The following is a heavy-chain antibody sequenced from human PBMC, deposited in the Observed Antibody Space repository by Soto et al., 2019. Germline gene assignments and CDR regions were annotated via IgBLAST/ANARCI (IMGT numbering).Heavy chain of an antibody. CDR2: IYSVGST. J-gene: IGHJ4*02. D-gene: IGHD2-2*01. CDR1: GFTVSNNY. V-gene: IGHV3-66*01. Sequence: EVQLVESGGGLVQPGGSLRLSCAASGFTVSNNYMTWVRQAPGKGLEWVSIIYSVGSTYYADSVKGRFTISRDNSKNTLSLQMDSLRAEDTAVYYCARAAGYCTSTSCYYFDYWGQGTLVTVSS. CDR3: ARAAGYCTSTSCYYFDY.